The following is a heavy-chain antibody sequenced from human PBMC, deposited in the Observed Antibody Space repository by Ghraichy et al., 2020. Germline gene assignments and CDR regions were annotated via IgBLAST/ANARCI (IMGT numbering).Heavy chain of an antibody. V-gene: IGHV1-18*01. Sequence: ASVKVSCKASGYTFSTYVISWVRQAPGQGLEWMGCIYPSNYNTNYAQKIQGRATMTADTSTSTGYMELRSRRSDDTAVYYCARVYDSSNDHFYFDFWGQGTLVTVSS. D-gene: IGHD3-22*01. CDR1: GYTFSTYV. CDR3: ARVYDSSNDHFYFDF. J-gene: IGHJ4*02. CDR2: IYPSNYNT.